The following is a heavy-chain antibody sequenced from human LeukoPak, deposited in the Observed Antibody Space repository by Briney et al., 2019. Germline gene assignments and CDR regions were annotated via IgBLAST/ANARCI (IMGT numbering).Heavy chain of an antibody. Sequence: GGSLRLSCAASGFTFSSYGMHWVRQAPGKGLEWVANIKQDGSEKYYVDSVKGRFTISRDNAKNSLYLQMNSLRAEDTAVYYCARVRGYYYYMDVWGKGTTVTVSS. CDR2: IKQDGSEK. J-gene: IGHJ6*03. CDR3: ARVRGYYYYMDV. CDR1: GFTFSSYG. D-gene: IGHD3-10*01. V-gene: IGHV3-7*01.